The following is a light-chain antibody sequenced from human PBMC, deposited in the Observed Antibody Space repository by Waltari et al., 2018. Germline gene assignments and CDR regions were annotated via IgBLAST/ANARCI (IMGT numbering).Light chain of an antibody. CDR1: PRVNSF. CDR3: QQRGTWPPLT. Sequence: EIVSTQSPATLSLSPRETPSPTGRAHPRVNSFLGWYQHKLGQAPRLLIYDTSNRATGVPARFSGSGSGTDFALTISSLEPEDFAIYYCQQRGTWPPLTFGGGTKVEI. CDR2: DTS. J-gene: IGKJ4*01. V-gene: IGKV3-11*01.